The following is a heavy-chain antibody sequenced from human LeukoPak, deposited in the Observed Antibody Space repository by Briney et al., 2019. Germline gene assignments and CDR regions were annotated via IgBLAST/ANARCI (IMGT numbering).Heavy chain of an antibody. J-gene: IGHJ4*02. CDR1: GFTFDDYG. CDR3: ARDRSGYSDY. D-gene: IGHD2-15*01. V-gene: IGHV3-20*04. Sequence: GGSLIRSGAASGFTFDDYGMSWVRQAPGKGLECVAGMNWNGGSTGYADSVKGRFTISRDNAKNSLYLQMNSLRAEDTALYYCARDRSGYSDYWGQGTLVTVSS. CDR2: MNWNGGST.